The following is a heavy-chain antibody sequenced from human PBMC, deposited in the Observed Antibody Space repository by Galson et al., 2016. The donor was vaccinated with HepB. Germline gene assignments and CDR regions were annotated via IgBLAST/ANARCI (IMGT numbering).Heavy chain of an antibody. J-gene: IGHJ4*01. CDR2: ISNDGNNK. CDR3: ARDGGAAWIQLWFDN. D-gene: IGHD5-18*01. CDR1: GFRFGTYA. V-gene: IGHV3-30*04. Sequence: SLRLSCAASGFRFGTYAMHWVRQAPGKGLAWVAGISNDGNNKYYIDSAKGRFTISRDNFRNTLYLQLSSLRVDDTAVDYCARDGGAAWIQLWFDNWGHGTVVTVSS.